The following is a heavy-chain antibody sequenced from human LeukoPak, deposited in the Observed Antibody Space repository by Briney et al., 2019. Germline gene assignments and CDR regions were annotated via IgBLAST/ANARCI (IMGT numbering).Heavy chain of an antibody. CDR1: GGSISSYY. CDR2: IYYSGST. Sequence: SETLSLTCTVSGGSISSYYWSWIRQPPGKGLEWIGYIYYSGSTNYNLSLKSRVTISVDTSKNQFSLKLSSVTAADTAVYYCATAGDSSGYYFAWGQGTLVTVSS. D-gene: IGHD3-22*01. V-gene: IGHV4-59*01. J-gene: IGHJ5*02. CDR3: ATAGDSSGYYFA.